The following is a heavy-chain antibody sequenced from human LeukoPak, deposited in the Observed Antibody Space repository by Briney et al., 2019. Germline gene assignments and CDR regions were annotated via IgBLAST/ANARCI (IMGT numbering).Heavy chain of an antibody. D-gene: IGHD2-8*01. CDR3: ARAGYCTNGVCPYFDY. J-gene: IGHJ4*02. CDR2: ISGSGGRT. Sequence: GGSLRLSCAASGFIFTNYAMSWVRQAPGKGLEWVSAISGSGGRTYYAGSVKGRFTISRDNSKNALLLQMNSLRAEDTAVYYCARAGYCTNGVCPYFDYWGQGTLVTVSS. V-gene: IGHV3-23*01. CDR1: GFIFTNYA.